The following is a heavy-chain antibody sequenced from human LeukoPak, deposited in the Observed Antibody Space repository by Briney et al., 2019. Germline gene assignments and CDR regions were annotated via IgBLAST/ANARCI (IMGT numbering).Heavy chain of an antibody. CDR1: GFTFRSYA. V-gene: IGHV3-23*01. D-gene: IGHD2-2*01. CDR3: AKAYCSSTSCYYYYGMDV. CDR2: ISGSGGST. J-gene: IGHJ6*02. Sequence: GGSLRLSCTASGFTFRSYAMSWVRQAPGKGLEWVSAISGSGGSTYYADSVKGRFTISRDNSKNTLYLQMNSLGAEDTAVYYCAKAYCSSTSCYYYYGMDVWGQGTTVTVSS.